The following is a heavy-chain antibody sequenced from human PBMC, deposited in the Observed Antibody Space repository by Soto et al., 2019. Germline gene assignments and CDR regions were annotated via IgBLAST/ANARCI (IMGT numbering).Heavy chain of an antibody. CDR2: ISGSGGST. CDR3: AKDLRSVRVDSYYYYYYGMDV. V-gene: IGHV3-23*01. J-gene: IGHJ6*02. D-gene: IGHD3-10*01. CDR1: GFTFSSYA. Sequence: GGSLRLSCAASGFTFSSYAMSWVRQAPGKGLEWVSAISGSGGSTYYADSVKGRFTISRDNSKNTLYLQMNSLRAEDTAVYYCAKDLRSVRVDSYYYYYYGMDVWGQGTTVTVSS.